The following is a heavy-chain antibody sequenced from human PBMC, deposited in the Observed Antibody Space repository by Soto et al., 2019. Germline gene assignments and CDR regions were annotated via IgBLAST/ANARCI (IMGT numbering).Heavy chain of an antibody. Sequence: QVRLVESGGGVVQPGRSLRLSCAASGFSFSSYGMHWVRQAPGKGLEWVAVIWHDGSKKYYADSVKGRLIISRDNSKNTLYVQINSLRAEDTAVYFCARGSIVAAEYGMAVWGQGTTVTVS. CDR1: GFSFSSYG. V-gene: IGHV3-33*01. CDR2: IWHDGSKK. J-gene: IGHJ6*02. D-gene: IGHD6-13*01. CDR3: ARGSIVAAEYGMAV.